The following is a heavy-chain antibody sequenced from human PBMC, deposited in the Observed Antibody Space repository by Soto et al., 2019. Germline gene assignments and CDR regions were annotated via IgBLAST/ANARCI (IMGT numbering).Heavy chain of an antibody. CDR1: GGSISSYY. J-gene: IGHJ4*02. D-gene: IGHD2-15*01. V-gene: IGHV4-59*01. CDR2: ISHSGST. Sequence: QVQLRESGPGLVKPSETLSLTCTVSGGSISSYYWGWIRQPPGKGLEWIGHISHSGSTNYNPSLKTRVTISVDTSKHQFSLRLNSVTAADTAVYYCARGRLIPSKIDYWGQGTLVTVTS. CDR3: ARGRLIPSKIDY.